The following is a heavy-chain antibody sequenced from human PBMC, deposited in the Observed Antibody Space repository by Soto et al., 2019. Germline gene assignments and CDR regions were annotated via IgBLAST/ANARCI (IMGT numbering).Heavy chain of an antibody. CDR3: ARKAWVRLDY. CDR1: GDSISSSVW. Sequence: SETLSLTCAVSGDSISSSVWWTWVRQPPGKGLEWIGEVFHTGNTNYNPSLKSRVTMSVDKSTNEFSLKVTSVTAADTAIYYCARKAWVRLDYWGQGALVTVSS. J-gene: IGHJ4*02. D-gene: IGHD7-27*01. V-gene: IGHV4-4*02. CDR2: VFHTGNT.